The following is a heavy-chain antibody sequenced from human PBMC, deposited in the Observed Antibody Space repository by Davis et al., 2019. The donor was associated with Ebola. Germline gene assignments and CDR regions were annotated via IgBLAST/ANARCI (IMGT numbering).Heavy chain of an antibody. J-gene: IGHJ4*02. Sequence: GESLKISCAASGFTLSNYVMTWVRQAPGKGLEWVSTISGSGDSTYYADSVKGRFTISRDTSKNTLYVQMNSLKTEDTALYYCTTDYCGGDCSEIRGFWGQGTLVTVSS. CDR3: TTDYCGGDCSEIRGF. CDR1: GFTLSNYV. D-gene: IGHD2-21*02. CDR2: ISGSGDST. V-gene: IGHV3-23*01.